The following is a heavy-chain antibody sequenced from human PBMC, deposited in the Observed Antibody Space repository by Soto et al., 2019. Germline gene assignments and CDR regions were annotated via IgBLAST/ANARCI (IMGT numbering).Heavy chain of an antibody. CDR3: ARGMTAYAPSDY. J-gene: IGHJ4*02. CDR1: GGTFSSYA. V-gene: IGHV1-69*13. CDR2: IIPIFGTA. D-gene: IGHD2-21*02. Sequence: SVKVSCKASGGTFSSYAISWVRQAPGQGLEWMGGIIPIFGTANYAQKFQGRVTITADESTSTAYMELSSLRSEDTAVYYCARGMTAYAPSDYWGQGTLVTVSS.